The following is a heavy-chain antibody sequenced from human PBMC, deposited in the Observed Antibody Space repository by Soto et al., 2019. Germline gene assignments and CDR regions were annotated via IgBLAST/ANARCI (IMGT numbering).Heavy chain of an antibody. CDR1: GYTFTGYY. D-gene: IGHD2-2*01. CDR3: ARHEGFCKSTTCPGWLDP. V-gene: IGHV1-2*02. J-gene: IGHJ5*02. CDR2: INPNSGGT. Sequence: ASVKVSCKASGYTFTGYYMHWVRQAPGQGLEWMGWINPNSGGTNYAQKFQGRVTMTRDTSISTVYMELTSLRSDDTAVYYCARHEGFCKSTTCPGWLDPWGQGALVTVSS.